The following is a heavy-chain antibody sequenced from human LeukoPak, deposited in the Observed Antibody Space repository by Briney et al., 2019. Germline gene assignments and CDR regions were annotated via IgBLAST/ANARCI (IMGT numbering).Heavy chain of an antibody. CDR2: ISAYNGNT. CDR1: GYTFTSYG. V-gene: IGHV1-18*01. D-gene: IGHD3-22*01. Sequence: GASVKVSCKASGYTFTSYGISWVRQAPGQGLEWMGWISAYNGNTNYAQKLQGRVTMTTDTSTSTAYMELRSLRSDDTAVYYCAENFYDSSGDAFDIWGQGTMVIVSS. CDR3: AENFYDSSGDAFDI. J-gene: IGHJ3*02.